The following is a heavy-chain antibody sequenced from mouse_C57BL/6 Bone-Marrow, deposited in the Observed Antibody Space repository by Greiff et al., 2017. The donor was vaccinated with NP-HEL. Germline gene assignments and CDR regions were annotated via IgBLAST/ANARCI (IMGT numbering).Heavy chain of an antibody. J-gene: IGHJ1*03. Sequence: EVQVVESGPGLVKPSQSLSLTCSVTGYSITSGYYWNWIRQFPGNKLEWMGYISYDGSNNYNPSLKNRISITRDTSKNQFFLKLNSVTTEDTATYYCARNGSTSYWYFDVWGTGTTVTVSS. CDR1: GYSITSGYY. D-gene: IGHD1-1*01. V-gene: IGHV3-6*01. CDR2: ISYDGSN. CDR3: ARNGSTSYWYFDV.